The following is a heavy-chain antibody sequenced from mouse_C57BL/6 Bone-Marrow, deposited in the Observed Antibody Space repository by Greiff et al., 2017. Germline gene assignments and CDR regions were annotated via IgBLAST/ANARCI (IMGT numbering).Heavy chain of an antibody. CDR3: ARGAVIEGFVY. V-gene: IGHV8-12*01. CDR1: GFSLSTSGMG. CDR2: SYWDDDK. Sequence: QVTLKESGPGILQSSQTLSLTCSFSGFSLSTSGMGVSWIRQPSGKGLEWLAHSYWDDDKRYNPFLKSRLTISKYTSRNQVFLKITSVDTADTATYYCARGAVIEGFVYWGQGTTLTVSS. J-gene: IGHJ2*01.